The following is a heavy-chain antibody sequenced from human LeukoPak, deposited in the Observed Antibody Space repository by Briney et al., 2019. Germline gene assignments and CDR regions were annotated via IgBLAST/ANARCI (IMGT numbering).Heavy chain of an antibody. CDR2: ISSSSSYT. D-gene: IGHD5-18*01. V-gene: IGHV3-11*06. J-gene: IGHJ4*02. CDR3: ARDQVDTAMGTNFDY. Sequence: PGGSLRLSCAASGFIFSDYYMSWIRQAPGKGLEWVSYISSSSSYTNYADSVKGRFTISGDNAKNSVYLQMNSLRAEDTAVYFCARDQVDTAMGTNFDYWGQGTLVTVSS. CDR1: GFIFSDYY.